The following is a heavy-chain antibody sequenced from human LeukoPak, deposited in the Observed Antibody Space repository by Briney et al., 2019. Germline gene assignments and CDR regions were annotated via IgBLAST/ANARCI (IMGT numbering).Heavy chain of an antibody. J-gene: IGHJ6*02. CDR1: GFTFSDYY. Sequence: GGSLRLSCAASGFTFSDYYMSWIRQAPGKGLEWVSYISSSGSTIYYADSVKGRFTISRDNAKNSLYLQMNSLRAEDTAVYYCARPITFGGVYYYGMDVWGQGTTVTVSS. D-gene: IGHD3-16*01. CDR3: ARPITFGGVYYYGMDV. V-gene: IGHV3-11*01. CDR2: ISSSGSTI.